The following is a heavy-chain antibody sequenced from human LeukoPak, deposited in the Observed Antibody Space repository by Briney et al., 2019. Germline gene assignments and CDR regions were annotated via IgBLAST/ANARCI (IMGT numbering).Heavy chain of an antibody. J-gene: IGHJ6*02. CDR1: GGSISSYY. CDR2: IYTSGST. Sequence: SETLSLTCTVSGGSISSYYWSWLRQPAGKGLEWIGRIYTSGSTNYNPSLKSRVTMSVDTSKNQFSLKLSSVTAADTAVYYCAREWTDYYDSSGYGMDVWGQGTTVTVSS. CDR3: AREWTDYYDSSGYGMDV. D-gene: IGHD3-22*01. V-gene: IGHV4-4*07.